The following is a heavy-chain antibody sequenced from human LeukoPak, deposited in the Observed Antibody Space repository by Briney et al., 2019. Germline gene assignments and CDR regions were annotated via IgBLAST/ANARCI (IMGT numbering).Heavy chain of an antibody. CDR1: GYTFTSYY. J-gene: IGHJ4*02. D-gene: IGHD4-23*01. V-gene: IGHV1-46*01. CDR2: INSHFATT. CDR3: ARASSPQGSAGNSGPLGY. Sequence: GASVKVSCKASGYTFTSYYVHWVRQAPGQGLEWMGIINSHFATTQYAQKLQDRLTMTRDTSTSTVYMELSSLRSEDTAVYYCARASSPQGSAGNSGPLGYWGQGTLVSVSS.